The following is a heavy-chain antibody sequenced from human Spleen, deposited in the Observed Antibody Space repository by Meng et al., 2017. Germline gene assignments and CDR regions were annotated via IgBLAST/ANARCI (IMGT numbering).Heavy chain of an antibody. J-gene: IGHJ4*02. CDR1: GFTFSSYA. Sequence: QLWDAGGGVVHLGRSLRLSCAASGFTFSSYAMHWVRQAPGKGLEWVAVISYDGSNKYYADSVKGRFTISRDNSKNTLYLQMDILRPEDTALYYCAKYSYGLGDYLDYWGQGALVTVSS. CDR3: AKYSYGLGDYLDY. D-gene: IGHD5-18*01. CDR2: ISYDGSNK. V-gene: IGHV3-30*07.